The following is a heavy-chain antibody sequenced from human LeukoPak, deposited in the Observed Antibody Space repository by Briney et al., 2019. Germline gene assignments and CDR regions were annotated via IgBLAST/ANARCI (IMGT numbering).Heavy chain of an antibody. CDR3: ARVKGIAAAGTVPFDY. D-gene: IGHD6-13*01. CDR2: INPNSGGT. V-gene: IGHV1-2*02. Sequence: ASVKVSCKASGYTFTDYYMHWVRQAPGQGLEWMGWINPNSGGTNYAQKFQGRVTMTRDTSISTAYMELSRLRSDDTAVYYCARVKGIAAAGTVPFDYWGQGTLVTVSS. CDR1: GYTFTDYY. J-gene: IGHJ4*02.